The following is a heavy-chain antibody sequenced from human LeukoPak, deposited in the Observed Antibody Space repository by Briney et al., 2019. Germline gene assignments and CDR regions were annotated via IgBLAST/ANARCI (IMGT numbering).Heavy chain of an antibody. CDR2: IYSGGGT. CDR3: ARDSSGPLY. J-gene: IGHJ4*02. CDR1: GFTVSNYY. Sequence: PGGSLRLSCAASGFTVSNYYVSWVRHAPGKGLEWVLVIYSGGGTYYADSVKGRFTISRDNSKNTLYLQMNSLSAEDTAVYYCARDSSGPLYWGQGTLVTVSS. V-gene: IGHV3-66*01. D-gene: IGHD6-19*01.